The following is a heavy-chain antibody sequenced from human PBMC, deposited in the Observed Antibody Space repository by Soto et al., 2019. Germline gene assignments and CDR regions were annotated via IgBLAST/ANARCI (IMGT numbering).Heavy chain of an antibody. CDR2: IYYSGST. D-gene: IGHD1-1*01. CDR3: ARGQRSDYYYYYDMDV. CDR1: GGSISSYY. Sequence: QVQLQESGPGLVKPSETLSLTCTVSGGSISSYYWSWIRQPPGQGLEWIGYIYYSGSTNYNPSLKSRVTISVDTSKNQFSLKLSSVTAADTAVYYCARGQRSDYYYYYDMDVWGKGTTVTVSS. J-gene: IGHJ6*03. V-gene: IGHV4-59*01.